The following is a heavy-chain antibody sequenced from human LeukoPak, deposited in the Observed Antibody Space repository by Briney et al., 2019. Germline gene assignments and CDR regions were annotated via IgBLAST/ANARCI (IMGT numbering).Heavy chain of an antibody. V-gene: IGHV1-46*01. J-gene: IGHJ6*02. D-gene: IGHD2-15*01. Sequence: ASVKIPCKASGYTFTSYYMHWVRQAPGQGLEWMGIINPSGGSTSYAQKFQGRVTMTRDTSTSTVYMELSSLRSEDTAVYYCARDARVVVVVAVPSGTRDYGMDVWGQGTTVTVSS. CDR3: ARDARVVVVVAVPSGTRDYGMDV. CDR2: INPSGGST. CDR1: GYTFTSYY.